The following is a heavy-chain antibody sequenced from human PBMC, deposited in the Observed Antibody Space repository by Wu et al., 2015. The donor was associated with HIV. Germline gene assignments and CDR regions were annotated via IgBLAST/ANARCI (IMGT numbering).Heavy chain of an antibody. CDR3: ARVSAGSGTIHYFLDH. Sequence: QVRLVQSGTEVKRPGSSVKVSCKASEGTFTSYVISWVRQAPGQGLEWMGWISVHNGNTNYAQKLQGRLTMTTDTSTTTAYMELSSLTSDDTAVYYCARVSAGSGTIHYFLDHWGQGTLVTVSS. J-gene: IGHJ4*02. D-gene: IGHD3-10*01. CDR1: EGTFTSYV. CDR2: ISVHNGNT. V-gene: IGHV1-18*01.